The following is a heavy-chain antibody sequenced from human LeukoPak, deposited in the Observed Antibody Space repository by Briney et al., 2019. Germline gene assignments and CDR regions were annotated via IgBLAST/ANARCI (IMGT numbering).Heavy chain of an antibody. CDR3: ARDPNGNLHFDY. CDR2: IYYNGNT. V-gene: IGHV3-53*01. J-gene: IGHJ4*02. Sequence: GGSLRLSCAASGLIVSNSYMNWVRQAPGKGLEWVSVIYYNGNTFYADSVMGRFTISRDNSKNTLYLQMNSLRAEDTAVYYCARDPNGNLHFDYWGQGTLVTVSS. CDR1: GLIVSNSY. D-gene: IGHD2-8*01.